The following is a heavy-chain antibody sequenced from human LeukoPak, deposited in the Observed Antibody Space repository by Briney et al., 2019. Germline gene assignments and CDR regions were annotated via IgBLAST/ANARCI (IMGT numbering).Heavy chain of an antibody. CDR2: ISGSGGST. CDR3: AKKGIGFGELLPYYYYMDV. D-gene: IGHD3-10*01. J-gene: IGHJ6*03. V-gene: IGHV3-23*01. CDR1: GFTFSSYG. Sequence: PGGSLRLSCAASGFTFSSYGMSWVRQAPGKGLEWVSAISGSGGSTYYADSVKGRFTISRDNSKNTLYLQMNSLRAEDTAVCYCAKKGIGFGELLPYYYYMDVWGKGTTVTISS.